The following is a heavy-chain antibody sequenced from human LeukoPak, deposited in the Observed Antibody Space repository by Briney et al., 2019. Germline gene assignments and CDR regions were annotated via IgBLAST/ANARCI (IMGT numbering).Heavy chain of an antibody. V-gene: IGHV3-23*01. CDR2: ISGSGGST. J-gene: IGHJ3*02. CDR3: AKVNYDSSGWDAFDI. D-gene: IGHD3-22*01. CDR1: GFTVSSNY. Sequence: GGSLRLSCAASGFTVSSNYMSWVRQAPGKGLEWVSAISGSGGSTYYADSVKGRFTISRDNSKNTLYLQMNSLRAEDTAVYYCAKVNYDSSGWDAFDIWGQGTMVTVSS.